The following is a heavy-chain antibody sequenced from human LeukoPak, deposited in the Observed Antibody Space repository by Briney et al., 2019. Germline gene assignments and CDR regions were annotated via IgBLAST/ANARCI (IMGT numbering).Heavy chain of an antibody. V-gene: IGHV3-53*01. D-gene: IGHD3-10*01. CDR2: IYSGGST. CDR1: GFTVSSNY. Sequence: GGSLRLSCAASGFTVSSNYMSWVRQAPGKGLEWVSVIYSGGSTYYADSVKGRFTISRDNSKNTLYLQMSSLRAADTAVYYCARVNSEITMVRGVTWYFDLWGRGTLVTVSS. CDR3: ARVNSEITMVRGVTWYFDL. J-gene: IGHJ2*01.